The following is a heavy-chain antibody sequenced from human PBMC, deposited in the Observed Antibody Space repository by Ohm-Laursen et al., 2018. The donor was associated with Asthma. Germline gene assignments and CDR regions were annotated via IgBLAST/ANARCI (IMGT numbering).Heavy chain of an antibody. D-gene: IGHD4-17*01. CDR3: ARDSQAMVTTEGLYFGMDV. V-gene: IGHV3-30*03. CDR1: GFSFSSYA. CDR2: ISYDGSSE. Sequence: SLRLSCSASGFSFSSYAMHWVRQAPGKGLECVALISYDGSSESYADSVKGRFTISRDNSKNTLHLDMNSLRAEDTALYYCARDSQAMVTTEGLYFGMDVWRQGTTVTVS. J-gene: IGHJ6*02.